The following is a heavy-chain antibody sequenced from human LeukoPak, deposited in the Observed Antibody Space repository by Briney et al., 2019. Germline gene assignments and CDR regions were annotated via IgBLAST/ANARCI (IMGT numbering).Heavy chain of an antibody. CDR1: GYTFTGYY. J-gene: IGHJ3*02. V-gene: IGHV1-2*02. CDR3: AREMGYCSSTSCQRSGAFDI. CDR2: INPNSGGT. Sequence: ASVKVSCKASGYTFTGYYMHWVRQAPGQGLEWMGWINPNSGGTNYGQKFQGRVTMTRDTSISTAYMELSRLRSDDTAVYYCAREMGYCSSTSCQRSGAFDIWGQGTMVTVSS. D-gene: IGHD2-2*01.